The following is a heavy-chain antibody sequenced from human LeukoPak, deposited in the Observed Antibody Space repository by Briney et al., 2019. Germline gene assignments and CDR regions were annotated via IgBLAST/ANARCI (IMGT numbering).Heavy chain of an antibody. J-gene: IGHJ4*02. V-gene: IGHV3-48*01. D-gene: IGHD3-3*01. CDR1: GFTFSSYS. CDR2: ISSGSSTI. CDR3: AREPLFYDFWSGYYDY. Sequence: LPGGSLRLSCSASGFTFSSYSMNWVRQAPGKGLEWVSYISSGSSTIYYADSVKGRFTISRDNAKNSLYLQMNSLRAEDTAVYYCAREPLFYDFWSGYYDYWGQGTLVTVSS.